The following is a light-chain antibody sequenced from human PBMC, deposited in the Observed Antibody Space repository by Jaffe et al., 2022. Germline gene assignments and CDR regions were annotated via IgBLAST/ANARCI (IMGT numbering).Light chain of an antibody. CDR3: AVWDASLSGPV. V-gene: IGLV1-47*01. CDR2: AND. CDR1: TFNVKINY. Sequence: QSVLSQSPSASGTPGQRVTISCSGRTFNVKINYVYWYQKLPGTAPRLLIFANDQRPSGVPDRFSGSKSGTSASLAISGLRSEDEADYYCAVWDASLSGPVFGGGTKLTVL. J-gene: IGLJ2*01.